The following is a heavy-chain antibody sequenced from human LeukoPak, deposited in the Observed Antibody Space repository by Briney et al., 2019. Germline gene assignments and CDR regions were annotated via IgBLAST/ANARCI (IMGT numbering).Heavy chain of an antibody. J-gene: IGHJ4*02. V-gene: IGHV3-20*04. Sequence: ETLSLTCAVYGGSFSGYYWSWIRQPPGKGLEWVSAVNWNGDDTRYADSVKGRFTISRDNAKNSLYLQMNSLRAEDTAVYYCARAGTSWNDEAAPFDYWGQGTLVTVSS. CDR1: GGSFSGYY. CDR2: VNWNGDDT. CDR3: ARAGTSWNDEAAPFDY. D-gene: IGHD1-1*01.